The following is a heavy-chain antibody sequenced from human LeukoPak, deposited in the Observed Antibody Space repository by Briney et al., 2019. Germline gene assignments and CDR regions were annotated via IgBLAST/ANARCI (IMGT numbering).Heavy chain of an antibody. CDR3: ARPLGYCSGGSCLDDAFDI. J-gene: IGHJ3*02. D-gene: IGHD2-15*01. Sequence: SETLSLTCTVSGGFISSSSYYWGWIRQPPGKGLEWIGSIYYSGSTYYNPSLKSRVTISVDTSKNRFSLKRSSVTAADTAVYYCARPLGYCSGGSCLDDAFDIWGQGTMVTVSS. V-gene: IGHV4-39*07. CDR2: IYYSGST. CDR1: GGFISSSSYY.